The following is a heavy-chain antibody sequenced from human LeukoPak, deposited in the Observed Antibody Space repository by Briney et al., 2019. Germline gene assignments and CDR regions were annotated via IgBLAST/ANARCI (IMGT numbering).Heavy chain of an antibody. D-gene: IGHD5-12*01. V-gene: IGHV1-8*01. CDR1: GYTFTSYD. Sequence: ASVKVSCKAPGYTFTSYDINWVRQATGQGLEWMGWMNPNSGNTGYAQKFQGRVTMTRNTSISTAYMELSSLRSEDTAVYYCARGTLRFRRFDYWGQGTLVTVSS. CDR2: MNPNSGNT. J-gene: IGHJ4*02. CDR3: ARGTLRFRRFDY.